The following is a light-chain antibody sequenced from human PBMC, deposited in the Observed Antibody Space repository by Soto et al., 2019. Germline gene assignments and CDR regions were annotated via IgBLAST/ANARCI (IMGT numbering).Light chain of an antibody. CDR2: EVS. CDR3: SSYTTSSTVV. V-gene: IGLV2-14*01. J-gene: IGLJ2*01. Sequence: QSALTQPASVSGSPGQSITISCTGTSSDVGAYGYVSWYQQHPGKAPKLMIYEVSYRPSGVSNRFSGSKSGNEASLTISGLQDEDEADYYCSSYTTSSTVVFGGGTQLTVL. CDR1: SSDVGAYGY.